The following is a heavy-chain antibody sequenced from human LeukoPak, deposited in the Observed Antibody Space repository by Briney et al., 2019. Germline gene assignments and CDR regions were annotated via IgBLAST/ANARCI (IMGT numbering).Heavy chain of an antibody. CDR3: AREPAAAGKNWFDP. D-gene: IGHD6-25*01. CDR1: GFTFRKYW. CDR2: ISGSSATI. J-gene: IGHJ5*02. Sequence: GGSLRLSCAASGFTFRKYWLHWVRQAPGKGLEWVSYISGSSATIYYVDSVKGRFTISRDNAKNSLYLQMNSLRAEDTAVYYCAREPAAAGKNWFDPWGQGTLVTVSS. V-gene: IGHV3-48*04.